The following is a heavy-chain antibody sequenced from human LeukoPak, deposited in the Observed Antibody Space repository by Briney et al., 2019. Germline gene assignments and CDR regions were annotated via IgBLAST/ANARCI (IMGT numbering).Heavy chain of an antibody. CDR1: GGTFSSYA. CDR3: ARGQYQLLSHYYYYYYMDV. CDR2: IIPIFGTA. D-gene: IGHD2-2*01. Sequence: ASVKVSCKASGGTFSSYAISWVRQAPGQGLEWMGGIIPIFGTANYAQKFQGRVTITADESTSTAYMELSSLRSEDTAVYYCARGQYQLLSHYYYYYYMDVWGKGTTVTVSS. V-gene: IGHV1-69*13. J-gene: IGHJ6*03.